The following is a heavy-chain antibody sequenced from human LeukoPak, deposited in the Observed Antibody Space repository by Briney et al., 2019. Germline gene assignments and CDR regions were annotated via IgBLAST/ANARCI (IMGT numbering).Heavy chain of an antibody. J-gene: IGHJ4*02. V-gene: IGHV5-51*01. CDR1: GYSFTSYW. D-gene: IGHD4-11*01. CDR2: IYPGDSDT. Sequence: GESLKISCKGSGYSFTSYWIGWVRQRPGKGLEWMGIIYPGDSDTRYSPSFEGQVTISADKSSSTAYPQWSSLKASDTAIYYCARQLGNYRPDQWGQGTLVTVSS. CDR3: ARQLGNYRPDQ.